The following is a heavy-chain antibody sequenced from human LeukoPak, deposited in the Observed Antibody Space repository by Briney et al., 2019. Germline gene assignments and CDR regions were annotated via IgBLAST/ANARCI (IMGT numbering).Heavy chain of an antibody. J-gene: IGHJ4*02. CDR2: ITATPGTT. CDR1: GVHFKYYG. V-gene: IGHV3-23*01. Sequence: GASLRLSSGPSGVHFKYYGMNWFRRPPGKGLEGCSAITATPGTTYYADSVKRRLTISRDNAKNSLYLQMNSLTVEDTGLYYCSRDPRLLDYWGQGSLVTVSS. CDR3: SRDPRLLDY. D-gene: IGHD6-25*01.